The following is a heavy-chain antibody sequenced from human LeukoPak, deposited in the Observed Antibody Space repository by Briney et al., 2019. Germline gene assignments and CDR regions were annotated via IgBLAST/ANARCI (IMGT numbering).Heavy chain of an antibody. D-gene: IGHD6-13*01. CDR1: GLTFYGYW. Sequence: GGSLRLSCEASGLTFYGYWMHWFRQPPGKGLVWVSEINGAGNKKNYADSVRGRFTVSRDNAKDTVYLQMDSLRVEDTAVYYCARGTVGAPGIDYWGQGTLVSVSS. V-gene: IGHV3-74*01. CDR3: ARGTVGAPGIDY. CDR2: INGAGNKK. J-gene: IGHJ4*02.